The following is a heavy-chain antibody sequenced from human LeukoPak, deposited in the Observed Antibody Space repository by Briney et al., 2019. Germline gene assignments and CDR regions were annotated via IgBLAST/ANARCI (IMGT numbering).Heavy chain of an antibody. CDR2: INTDGSST. CDR1: GFTFSSHW. D-gene: IGHD2-2*02. Sequence: GGSLRLSCAASGFTFSSHWMHWVRQGPGKGLVWVSRINTDGSSTNYADFVKGRFTISRDNAKNTLYMETNSLRAEDTAVYYCARGYCSGTSCYILGWFDPWGQGTLVTVSS. J-gene: IGHJ5*02. CDR3: ARGYCSGTSCYILGWFDP. V-gene: IGHV3-74*01.